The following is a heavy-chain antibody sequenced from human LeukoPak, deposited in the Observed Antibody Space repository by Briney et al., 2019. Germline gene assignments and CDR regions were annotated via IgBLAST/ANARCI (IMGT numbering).Heavy chain of an antibody. CDR3: ARHKNLGVAPFDY. CDR2: IYTSGST. Sequence: SETLSLTCTVSGGSISTGSYYCSWIRQPAGKGLEWIGRIYTSGSTNYNPSLKSRVTISVDTSKNQFSLKLSSMTAADTAIYYCARHKNLGVAPFDYWGQGTLVTVSS. J-gene: IGHJ4*02. CDR1: GGSISTGSYY. D-gene: IGHD3-16*01. V-gene: IGHV4-61*02.